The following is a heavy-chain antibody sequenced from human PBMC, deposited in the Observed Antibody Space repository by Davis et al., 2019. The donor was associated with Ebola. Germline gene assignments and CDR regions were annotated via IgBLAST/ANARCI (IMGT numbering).Heavy chain of an antibody. CDR1: GYTFSSYG. D-gene: IGHD5-18*01. Sequence: ASVKVSCKASGYTFSSYGISWVRQAPGQGLEWMGWISAYNGNTNYAQKLQVRFTMTTDTSTSTAYMGLRSLRSEDTAVYYCARAGGPGIQQIDYWGQGTLVTVSS. CDR3: ARAGGPGIQQIDY. J-gene: IGHJ4*02. CDR2: ISAYNGNT. V-gene: IGHV1-18*01.